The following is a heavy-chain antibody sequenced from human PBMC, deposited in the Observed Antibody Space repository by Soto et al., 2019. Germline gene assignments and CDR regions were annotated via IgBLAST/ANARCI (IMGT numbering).Heavy chain of an antibody. Sequence: GGSLRLSCAASGFTFSSYWMHWVRQAPGKGLVWVSRINSDGSSTSYADSVKGRFTISRDNAKNTLYLQMNSLRAEDTAVYYCARGMTSAYYDFWSGYTNPTDCWGQGTLVTVSS. J-gene: IGHJ4*02. D-gene: IGHD3-3*01. V-gene: IGHV3-74*01. CDR2: INSDGSST. CDR1: GFTFSSYW. CDR3: ARGMTSAYYDFWSGYTNPTDC.